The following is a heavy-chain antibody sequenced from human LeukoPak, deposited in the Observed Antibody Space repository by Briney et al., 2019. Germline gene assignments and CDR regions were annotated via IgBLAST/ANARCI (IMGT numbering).Heavy chain of an antibody. J-gene: IGHJ5*02. Sequence: SETLSLTCTVSGGSISSGSYYWSWIRQPAGKGLEWIGRIYTSGSTNYNPSLKSRVTISVDASKNQFSLKLSSVTAADTAVYYCARDGRPYRWFDPWGQGTLVTVSS. CDR2: IYTSGST. CDR1: GGSISSGSYY. V-gene: IGHV4-61*02. CDR3: ARDGRPYRWFDP. D-gene: IGHD1-1*01.